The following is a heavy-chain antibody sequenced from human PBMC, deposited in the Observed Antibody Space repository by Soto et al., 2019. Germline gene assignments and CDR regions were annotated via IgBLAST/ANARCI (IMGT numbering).Heavy chain of an antibody. CDR1: GYTFTNYD. J-gene: IGHJ4*02. D-gene: IGHD4-17*01. CDR2: MNPNSGNT. V-gene: IGHV1-8*01. Sequence: QVQLVQSGAEVKKPGVSVKVSCKASGYTFTNYDINGVRQATGQGLEWMGWMNPNSGNTGYAQKFQGRVTMTRDTSISTAYMELSGLRSEDTAVYYCARESNGDYGDYWGQGTLVTVSS. CDR3: ARESNGDYGDY.